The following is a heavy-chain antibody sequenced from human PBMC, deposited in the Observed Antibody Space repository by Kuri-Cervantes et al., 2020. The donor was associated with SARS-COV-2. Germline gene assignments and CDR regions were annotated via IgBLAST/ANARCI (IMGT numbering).Heavy chain of an antibody. CDR2: ISYDGSNK. Sequence: GESLKISCAASGFTVSSYGMHWVRQAPGKGLEWVAVISYDGSNKYYADSVKGRFTISRDNSKNTLYLQMNSLRAEDTAVYYCARNGESNYFDPWGQGTLVTVSS. D-gene: IGHD5-24*01. CDR3: ARNGESNYFDP. V-gene: IGHV3-30*03. CDR1: GFTVSSYG. J-gene: IGHJ5*02.